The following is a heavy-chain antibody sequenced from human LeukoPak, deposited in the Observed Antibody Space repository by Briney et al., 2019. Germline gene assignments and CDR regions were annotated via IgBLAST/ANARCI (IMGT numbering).Heavy chain of an antibody. CDR2: IYYSGST. V-gene: IGHV4-59*01. J-gene: IGHJ4*02. D-gene: IGHD3-22*01. CDR1: GGSISSYH. CDR3: ARVYYDGSGYNFDY. Sequence: SETLSLTCTVSGGSISSYHWSWIRQPPGKGLEWIGYIYYSGSTNYNPSLKSRVTISVDTSKNQFSLKLSSVTAADTAVYYCARVYYDGSGYNFDYWGQGTLVTVSS.